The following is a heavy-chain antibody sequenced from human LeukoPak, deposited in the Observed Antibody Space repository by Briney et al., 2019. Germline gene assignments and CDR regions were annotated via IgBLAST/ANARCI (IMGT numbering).Heavy chain of an antibody. CDR1: GFTFSTHW. Sequence: GGSLRLSCAASGFTFSTHWMSWVRQAPGKGLEWVAKIRGDGSEKYYVDSVKGRFTISRDNAKNSLSLQMHSLRDEDTAVYYCVRDQGYCTSASCRGDAFDVWGQGSMVSVSS. CDR3: VRDQGYCTSASCRGDAFDV. J-gene: IGHJ3*01. D-gene: IGHD2-2*01. CDR2: IRGDGSEK. V-gene: IGHV3-7*01.